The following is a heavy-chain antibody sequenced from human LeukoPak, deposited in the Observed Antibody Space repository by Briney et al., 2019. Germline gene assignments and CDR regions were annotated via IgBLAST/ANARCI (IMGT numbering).Heavy chain of an antibody. CDR3: ARGPAAMKFDP. J-gene: IGHJ5*02. Sequence: SETLSLTCTVSGGSISSGDYYWSWIRQPPGKGLEWIGYIYYSGSTYYNPSFKSRVTISVDTSKNQFSLKLSSVTAADTAVYYCARGPAAMKFDPWGQGTLVTVSS. CDR1: GGSISSGDYY. D-gene: IGHD2-2*01. V-gene: IGHV4-30-4*08. CDR2: IYYSGST.